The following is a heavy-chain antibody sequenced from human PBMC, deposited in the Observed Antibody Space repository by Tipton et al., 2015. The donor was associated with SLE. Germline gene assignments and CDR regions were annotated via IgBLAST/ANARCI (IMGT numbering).Heavy chain of an antibody. CDR1: GGSFSGYY. Sequence: TLSLTCAVYGGSFSGYYWSWIRQPPGKGLEWIGEINHSGSTNYNPSLKSRVTISVDTSKNQFSLKLSSVTAADTAVYYCARGRDYYDSRHAFDIWGQGTMVAAS. CDR2: INHSGST. J-gene: IGHJ3*02. D-gene: IGHD3-22*01. V-gene: IGHV4-34*01. CDR3: ARGRDYYDSRHAFDI.